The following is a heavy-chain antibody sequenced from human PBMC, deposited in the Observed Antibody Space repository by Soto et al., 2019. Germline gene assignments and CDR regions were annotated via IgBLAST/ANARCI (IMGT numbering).Heavy chain of an antibody. D-gene: IGHD3-22*01. Sequence: QLQLQESGPGLVKPSETLSLTCTVSGGSISSSSYYWGWIRQPPGKGLEWIGSIYYSGSTYYNPSLKSRVTISADPPKNQSSLTLSSVTAADTAVYDCASHLSPGYDGSFRPNWYFDLWGRGTLVTVSS. J-gene: IGHJ2*01. CDR1: GGSISSSSYY. CDR3: ASHLSPGYDGSFRPNWYFDL. V-gene: IGHV4-39*01. CDR2: IYYSGST.